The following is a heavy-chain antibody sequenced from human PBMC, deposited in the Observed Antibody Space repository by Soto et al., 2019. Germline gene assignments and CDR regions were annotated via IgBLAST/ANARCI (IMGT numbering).Heavy chain of an antibody. CDR2: INPGVGNT. J-gene: IGHJ4*02. Sequence: QVQLVQSGAEVRKPGASVKVSCKASGYTFTDFYIHWERQAPGQGLEWMGIINPGVGNTNYSQNFQDRVTLTRDTSTSKFYMELSSLKSEDTATYYCARLCNSTYWGQGTLVTVSS. V-gene: IGHV1-46*01. CDR1: GYTFTDFY. CDR3: ARLCNSTY. D-gene: IGHD4-4*01.